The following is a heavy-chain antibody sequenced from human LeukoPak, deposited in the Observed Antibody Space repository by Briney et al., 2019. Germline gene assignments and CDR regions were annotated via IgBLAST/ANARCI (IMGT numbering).Heavy chain of an antibody. V-gene: IGHV4-39*01. Sequence: SETLSLTCTVSGGSISGSRYYWGWIRQPPGKGLEWIGSVYHSGNTYYNPSLKSRVTISVDTSKNQFSLKLRSVTAADTAVYYCASFYDSSGYYYVRSTVNWFDPWGQGTLVTVSS. J-gene: IGHJ5*02. D-gene: IGHD3-22*01. CDR3: ASFYDSSGYYYVRSTVNWFDP. CDR1: GGSISGSRYY. CDR2: VYHSGNT.